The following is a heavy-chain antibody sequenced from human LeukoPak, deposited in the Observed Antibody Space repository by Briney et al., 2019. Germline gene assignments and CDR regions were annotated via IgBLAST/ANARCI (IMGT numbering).Heavy chain of an antibody. CDR1: GFTFSNYA. CDR2: ISGSGGST. J-gene: IGHJ4*02. D-gene: IGHD6-13*01. V-gene: IGHV3-23*01. Sequence: PGGSLRLSCAASGFTFSNYAMSWVRQAPGKGLEWVSVISGSGGSTYYADSVKGRFTISRDNSKNTLYLQMNSLRVEDTAVYYCAKVPLIAAPKHFDYWGQGTLVTVSS. CDR3: AKVPLIAAPKHFDY.